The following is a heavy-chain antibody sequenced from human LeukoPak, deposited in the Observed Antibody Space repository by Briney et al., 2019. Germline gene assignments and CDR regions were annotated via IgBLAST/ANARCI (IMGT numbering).Heavy chain of an antibody. CDR1: GFTFGDYA. CDR2: IRSKAYGGTT. D-gene: IGHD5-12*01. J-gene: IGHJ4*02. CDR3: TRDLGSGYDPMAGY. Sequence: GGSLRLSCTASGFTFGDYAMSWFRQAPGKGLEWVGFIRSKAYGGTTEYAASVKGRFTISRDDSKSIAYLQMNSLKTEDTAVYYCTRDLGSGYDPMAGYWGQGTLVTVSS. V-gene: IGHV3-49*03.